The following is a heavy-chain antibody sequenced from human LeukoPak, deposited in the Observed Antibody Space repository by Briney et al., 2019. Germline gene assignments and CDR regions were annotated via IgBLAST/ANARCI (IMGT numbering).Heavy chain of an antibody. CDR3: ATGIRSILGSGSYNSRVSDY. J-gene: IGHJ4*02. CDR2: FDSEDGET. Sequence: ASVKVSCKVSGYTLTELSMHWVRQAPAKGLEWMGGFDSEDGETIYAQKFQGRVTMTEDTSTDTAYMELSSLRSEDTAVYYCATGIRSILGSGSYNSRVSDYWGQGTLVTVSS. V-gene: IGHV1-24*01. CDR1: GYTLTELS. D-gene: IGHD3-10*01.